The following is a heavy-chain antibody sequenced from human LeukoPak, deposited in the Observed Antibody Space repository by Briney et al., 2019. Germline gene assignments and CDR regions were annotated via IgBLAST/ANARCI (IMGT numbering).Heavy chain of an antibody. V-gene: IGHV3-74*01. CDR1: GFTFSTYW. D-gene: IGHD3-22*01. Sequence: GGSLRLSCAASGFTFSTYWMHWVRQAPGKGLVWVSRIDHDGINTYYADSVKGRFTISRDNAKNTLYLRMNSLRAEDTAVYYCARAGEDYYDSSGYCNYWGQGTLVTVSS. CDR2: IDHDGINT. CDR3: ARAGEDYYDSSGYCNY. J-gene: IGHJ4*02.